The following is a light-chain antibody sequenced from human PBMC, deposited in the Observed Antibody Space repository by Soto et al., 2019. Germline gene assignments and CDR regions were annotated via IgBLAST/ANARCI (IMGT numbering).Light chain of an antibody. J-gene: IGLJ2*01. Sequence: QSVLTQPASVSGSPGQSITISCTGTSSDVGAYNRVSWYQQYPGQAPKVIIYEVSNRPSGVSYRFSGSKSGNTASLTISGLQAEDEADYYCSSYTSSSSVVFGGGTKLTVL. V-gene: IGLV2-14*01. CDR1: SSDVGAYNR. CDR2: EVS. CDR3: SSYTSSSSVV.